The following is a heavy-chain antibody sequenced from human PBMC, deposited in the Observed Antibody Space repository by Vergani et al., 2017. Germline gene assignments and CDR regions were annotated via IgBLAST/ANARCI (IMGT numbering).Heavy chain of an antibody. CDR2: ISARYPST. D-gene: IGHD3-22*01. CDR1: GFTFSSYA. Sequence: EVQLLESGGNLIQPGGSLRLSCGASGFTFSSYAMTWVRLAPGMGFQWVSAISARYPSTYYADSVKGRFTISRDNSKNMLYLQMNSLRAEDTAVYYCARLSYDTTPYLQGGYDCWGQGTLVSVSS. CDR3: ARLSYDTTPYLQGGYDC. J-gene: IGHJ4*02. V-gene: IGHV3-23*01.